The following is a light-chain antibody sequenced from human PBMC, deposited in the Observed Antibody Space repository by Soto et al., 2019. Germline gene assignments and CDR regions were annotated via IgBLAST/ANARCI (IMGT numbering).Light chain of an antibody. CDR3: QQYSSTPRT. J-gene: IGKJ1*01. CDR2: WAS. V-gene: IGKV4-1*01. Sequence: DIVMTQSPDSLAVSLGERATINCKSSLSLFYSSNSKNFLAWYQHKPGQPPKLLLYWASTRESGVPDRFSGSGSGTDFTLTISSLQAEDVAVYYCQQYSSTPRTFGQGTKVEIK. CDR1: LSLFYSSNSKNF.